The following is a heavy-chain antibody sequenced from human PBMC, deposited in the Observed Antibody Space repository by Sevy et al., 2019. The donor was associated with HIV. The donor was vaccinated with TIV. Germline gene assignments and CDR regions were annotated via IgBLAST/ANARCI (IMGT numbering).Heavy chain of an antibody. Sequence: GGSLRLSCAASGFTFSDYQMNWVRQDPGKGLEWVSYISTSGDTIYYADSVEGRFTISRDNAKNSLYLQMSSLRVEDTAIYYCAPGSLSWGQGTLVTVSS. CDR2: ISTSGDTI. V-gene: IGHV3-48*03. CDR3: APGSLS. D-gene: IGHD3-10*01. CDR1: GFTFSDYQ. J-gene: IGHJ5*02.